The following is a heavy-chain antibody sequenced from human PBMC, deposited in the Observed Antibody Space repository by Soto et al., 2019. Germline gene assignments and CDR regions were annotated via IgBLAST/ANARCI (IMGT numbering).Heavy chain of an antibody. CDR1: GFTFSSYG. Sequence: QVQLVESGGGVVQPGRSLRLSCAASGFTFSSYGMHWVRQAPGKGLEWVAVISYDGSNKYYADSVKGRFTISRDNSKNTLYLQMNSLRAEDTAVYYCATLDSYYGMDVWGQGTTVTVSS. CDR2: ISYDGSNK. V-gene: IGHV3-30*03. CDR3: ATLDSYYGMDV. J-gene: IGHJ6*02.